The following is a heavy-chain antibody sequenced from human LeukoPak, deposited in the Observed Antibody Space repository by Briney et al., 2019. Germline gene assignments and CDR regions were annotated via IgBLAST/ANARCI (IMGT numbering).Heavy chain of an antibody. Sequence: KAGGSLRLSCAASGFTFSSHMMNWVRQVPGKGLEWISYISSDSYIIHYADSVRGRFAISRDNAKNSLFLHMNSLRDEDTAVYYCAYMVQGRVDYFDSWGQGTLVTVSS. J-gene: IGHJ4*02. CDR3: AYMVQGRVDYFDS. D-gene: IGHD3-10*01. V-gene: IGHV3-48*02. CDR1: GFTFSSHM. CDR2: ISSDSYII.